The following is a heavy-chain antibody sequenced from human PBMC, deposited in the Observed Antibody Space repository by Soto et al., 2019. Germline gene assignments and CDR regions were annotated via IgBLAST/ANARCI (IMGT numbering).Heavy chain of an antibody. J-gene: IGHJ4*02. CDR1: GFTFSNYA. Sequence: GGSLRLSCAASGFTFSNYAMHWVRQAPGKGLEWVAVISYDGSNKYYADSVKGRFTISRDNSKNTLYLQMNSLRDEDTAVYYCARRLYYDSSAYSYWGQGTLVTVSS. CDR2: ISYDGSNK. CDR3: ARRLYYDSSAYSY. D-gene: IGHD3-22*01. V-gene: IGHV3-30-3*01.